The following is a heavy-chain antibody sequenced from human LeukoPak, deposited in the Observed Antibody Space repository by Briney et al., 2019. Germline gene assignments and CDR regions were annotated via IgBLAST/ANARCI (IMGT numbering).Heavy chain of an antibody. Sequence: PSETLSLTCTVSGGSISSYYWSWIRQPPGKGLEWIGRIYASGSSNYNPSLKSRVTMSVDTSKNQFSLNLSSVTAADTAVYYCAREGGSSRSLENWGQGTLVTVSS. CDR1: GGSISSYY. CDR3: AREGGSSRSLEN. J-gene: IGHJ4*02. CDR2: IYASGSS. V-gene: IGHV4-4*07. D-gene: IGHD1-26*01.